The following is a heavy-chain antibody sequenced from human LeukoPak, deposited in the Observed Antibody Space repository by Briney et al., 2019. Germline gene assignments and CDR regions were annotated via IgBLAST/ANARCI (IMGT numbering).Heavy chain of an antibody. V-gene: IGHV4-34*01. CDR2: INHSGST. J-gene: IGHJ4*02. CDR1: GGSFSGYY. Sequence: SETLSLTCAVYGGSFSGYYWSWIRQPPGKGLEWIGEINHSGSTNYNPSLKSRVTISVDTSKNQFSLKLSSVTAADTAVYYCARGWGSGSYSEHFDYWGQGTLVTVSS. CDR3: ARGWGSGSYSEHFDY. D-gene: IGHD1-26*01.